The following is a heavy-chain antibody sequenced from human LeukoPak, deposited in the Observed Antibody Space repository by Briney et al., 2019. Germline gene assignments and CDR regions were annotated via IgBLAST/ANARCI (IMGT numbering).Heavy chain of an antibody. CDR3: ARRLGYSGYDPFDY. V-gene: IGHV4-4*02. Sequence: SGTLSLTCAVSGGFISSSNWWSWVRQPPGKGLEWIGEIYHSGSTNHNPSLKSRVTISVDKSKNQFSLKLSSVTAADTAVYYCARRLGYSGYDPFDYWGQGTLVTVSP. CDR1: GGFISSSNW. D-gene: IGHD5-12*01. J-gene: IGHJ4*02. CDR2: IYHSGST.